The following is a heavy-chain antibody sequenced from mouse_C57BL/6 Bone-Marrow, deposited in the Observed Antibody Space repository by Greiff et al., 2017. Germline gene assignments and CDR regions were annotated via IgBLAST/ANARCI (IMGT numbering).Heavy chain of an antibody. V-gene: IGHV1-15*01. CDR1: GYTFTDYE. Sequence: QVQLKQSGAELVRPGASVTLSCKASGYTFTDYEMHWVKQTPVHGLEWIGAIDPETGGTAYNQKFKGKAILTADKSSSTAYMELRSLTSEDSAVYYCTVWYAMDYWGQGTSDTVAS. J-gene: IGHJ4*01. D-gene: IGHD2-10*02. CDR2: IDPETGGT. CDR3: TVWYAMDY.